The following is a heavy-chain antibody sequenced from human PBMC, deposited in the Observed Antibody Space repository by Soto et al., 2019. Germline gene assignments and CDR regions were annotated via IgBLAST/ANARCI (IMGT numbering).Heavy chain of an antibody. J-gene: IGHJ4*02. Sequence: QVQLVQSGAEVKKPGASVKVSCKASGYTFTSYYMHWVRQAPGQGLEWMGIINPSGGSTSHAQKSEGRVTMTSDTSPSTVYMERSSLRSEDTAVYYCARSSSVQDQWLAYDYFDYWGQGTLVTVSS. CDR2: INPSGGST. CDR3: ARSSSVQDQWLAYDYFDY. V-gene: IGHV1-46*01. D-gene: IGHD6-19*01. CDR1: GYTFTSYY.